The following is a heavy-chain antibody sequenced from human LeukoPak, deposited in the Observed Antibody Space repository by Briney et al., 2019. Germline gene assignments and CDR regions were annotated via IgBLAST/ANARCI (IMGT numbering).Heavy chain of an antibody. V-gene: IGHV1-2*02. J-gene: IGHJ4*02. D-gene: IGHD3-22*01. Sequence: ASVKVSCKTSGYTFTGYYIHWVRQAPGQELEWMGWIKPSSGGTNFAQRFQGRVTLTRDTSVSTAYMEVSSLRSDDTAIYYCARTLDTYYLSGLEYWGQGALVTVSS. CDR1: GYTFTGYY. CDR3: ARTLDTYYLSGLEY. CDR2: IKPSSGGT.